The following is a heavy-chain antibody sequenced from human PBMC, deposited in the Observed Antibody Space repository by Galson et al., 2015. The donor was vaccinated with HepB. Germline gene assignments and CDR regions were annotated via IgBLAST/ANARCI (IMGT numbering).Heavy chain of an antibody. CDR1: GYTFTSYA. CDR2: INTNTGNP. D-gene: IGHD2-2*01. Sequence: SVKVSCKASGYTFTSYAMNWVRQAPGQGLEWMGWINTNTGNPTYAQGFTGRFVFSMDTSVSTAYLQISSLKAEDTAVYYCAKRYCSSTSCYGAAAGEFDYWGQGTLVTVSS. V-gene: IGHV7-4-1*02. J-gene: IGHJ4*02. CDR3: AKRYCSSTSCYGAAAGEFDY.